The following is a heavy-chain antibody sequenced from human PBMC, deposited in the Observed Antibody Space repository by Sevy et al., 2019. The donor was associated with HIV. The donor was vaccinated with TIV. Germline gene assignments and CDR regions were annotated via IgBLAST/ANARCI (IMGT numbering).Heavy chain of an antibody. Sequence: GWSLRLSCAATGFTVTSNYMSWVRQGPGKGLEWVSGFYNGDSTQYADSVKGRFTISRDKSNNTLYLQMDSLRAEDTAVYYCAREAGSSSFDYWGQGTLVTVSS. CDR3: AREAGSSSFDY. V-gene: IGHV3-53*01. CDR2: FYNGDST. J-gene: IGHJ4*02. D-gene: IGHD6-13*01. CDR1: GFTVTSNY.